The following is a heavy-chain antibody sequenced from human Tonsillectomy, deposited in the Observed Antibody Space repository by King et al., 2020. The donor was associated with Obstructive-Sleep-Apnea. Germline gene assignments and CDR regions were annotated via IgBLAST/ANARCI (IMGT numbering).Heavy chain of an antibody. Sequence: VQMQETGPGLVKPSETLPLTCTVSGGSISSYYWSWIRQPPGKGLEWIGYIYYSGSTNYNPSLKSRVTISVDTSKNQFSLKLSSVTAADTAVYYCARDKRGSGSFYNEGFDYWGQGTLVTVSS. CDR1: GGSISSYY. D-gene: IGHD3-10*01. V-gene: IGHV4-59*01. CDR3: ARDKRGSGSFYNEGFDY. J-gene: IGHJ4*02. CDR2: IYYSGST.